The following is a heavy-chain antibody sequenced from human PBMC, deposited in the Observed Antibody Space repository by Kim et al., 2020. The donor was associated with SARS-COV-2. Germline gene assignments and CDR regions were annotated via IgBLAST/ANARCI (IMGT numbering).Heavy chain of an antibody. D-gene: IGHD2-2*02. V-gene: IGHV4-59*01. CDR2: VSPTGTT. J-gene: IGHJ4*02. Sequence: SATLSLTCTVSGGSISAYWSWIRQFPGKGLEWIGYVSPTGTTLYNPSLKSRLTISVDTSKNQFFLNLNSVTTADTAVYYCARGGQYTTTFDSWGQGTLVTVSS. CDR1: GGSISAY. CDR3: ARGGQYTTTFDS.